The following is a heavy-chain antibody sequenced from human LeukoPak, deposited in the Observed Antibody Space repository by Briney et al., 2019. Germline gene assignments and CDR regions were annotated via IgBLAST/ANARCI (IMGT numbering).Heavy chain of an antibody. CDR1: GYTFTSYD. Sequence: ASVKISCKASGYTFTSYDINWVRQATGQGLEWMGWMNPNSGNTEYAQKFQGRVTMTRNTSISTAYMELSSLRSEDTAVYYCARGVGYCSGGSCYIYYYYYYMDVWGKGTTVTVSS. CDR2: MNPNSGNT. D-gene: IGHD2-15*01. CDR3: ARGVGYCSGGSCYIYYYYYYMDV. V-gene: IGHV1-8*01. J-gene: IGHJ6*03.